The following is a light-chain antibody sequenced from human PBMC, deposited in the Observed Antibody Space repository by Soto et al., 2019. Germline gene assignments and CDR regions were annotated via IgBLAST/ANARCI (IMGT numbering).Light chain of an antibody. Sequence: QSALTQPPSASGTPGQRVTISCSGSISNIGSNTVNWYQQLPGTAPKLLIYSNNQRPSGVPDRFSGSKSGASASLAISGLQSEDEADYCCAAWDDSLNGLFGGGTKVTVL. J-gene: IGLJ2*01. V-gene: IGLV1-44*01. CDR2: SNN. CDR1: ISNIGSNT. CDR3: AAWDDSLNGL.